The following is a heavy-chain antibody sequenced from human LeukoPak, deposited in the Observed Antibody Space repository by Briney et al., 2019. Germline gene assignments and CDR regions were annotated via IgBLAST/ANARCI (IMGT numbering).Heavy chain of an antibody. V-gene: IGHV1-2*02. Sequence: AASVKVSCKASGYTFTGYYMHWVRQAPGQGLEWMGWINPNSGGTNYAQKFQGRVTMTRDTSISTAYMELSRLRSDDTAVYYCARNDYGDYRLYYFDYWGQGTLVTVSS. CDR2: INPNSGGT. D-gene: IGHD4-17*01. CDR1: GYTFTGYY. CDR3: ARNDYGDYRLYYFDY. J-gene: IGHJ4*02.